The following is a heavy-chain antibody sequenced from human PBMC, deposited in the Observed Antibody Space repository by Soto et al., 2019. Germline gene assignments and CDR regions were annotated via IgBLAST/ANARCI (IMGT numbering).Heavy chain of an antibody. V-gene: IGHV4-59*08. J-gene: IGHJ5*02. Sequence: SETLSLTCSVSGGSISTHYCSWIRQPPGKGLEWIGYIYYSGTTDYNPSLKSRVTISVDTSKNQFSLKLSSVTAADTAVYYCARSHIYCSGGSCYYSSRSLSWFDPWGQGTLVTVSS. CDR3: ARSHIYCSGGSCYYSSRSLSWFDP. CDR2: IYYSGTT. CDR1: GGSISTHY. D-gene: IGHD2-15*01.